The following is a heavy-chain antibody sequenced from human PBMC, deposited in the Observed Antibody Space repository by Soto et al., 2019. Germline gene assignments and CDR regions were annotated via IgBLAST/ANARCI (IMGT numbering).Heavy chain of an antibody. CDR2: INPSGGRT. CDR3: ARTYCAADCPRRDFDY. Sequence: ASVKVSCKASGYILSSYNMHWVRQAPGQGLEWMGIINPSGGRTSYAQKFQDRVTMTRDTSTSTVYMELSSLRSEDTAVYYCARTYCAADCPRRDFDYWGQGTLVTVS. V-gene: IGHV1-46*01. D-gene: IGHD2-21*02. J-gene: IGHJ4*02. CDR1: GYILSSYN.